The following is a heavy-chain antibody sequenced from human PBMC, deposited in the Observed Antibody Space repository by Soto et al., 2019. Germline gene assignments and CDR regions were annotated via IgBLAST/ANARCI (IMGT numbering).Heavy chain of an antibody. V-gene: IGHV1-3*01. CDR2: IAAVNGKT. D-gene: IGHD5-12*01. CDR1: GFILTTYA. J-gene: IGHJ4*02. CDR3: ARGNTGYDYGFFEY. Sequence: QVQLVQSGAEVKKPGASVRVSCKTSGFILTTYAMHWVRQAPGQSPEWMGWIAAVNGKTDYSQKFQDRVTLTSDTSANTLYMDLTGLRSEDTAVYYCARGNTGYDYGFFEYWGQGTLVTVSS.